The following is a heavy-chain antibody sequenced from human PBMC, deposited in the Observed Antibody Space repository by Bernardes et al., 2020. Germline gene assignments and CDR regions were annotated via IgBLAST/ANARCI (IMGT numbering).Heavy chain of an antibody. CDR1: GFTFSSYA. CDR2: ISGSGGST. J-gene: IGHJ4*02. V-gene: IGHV3-23*01. D-gene: IGHD6-19*01. Sequence: GGSLRLSCAASGFTFSSYAMSWVRQAPGKGLEWVSAISGSGGSTYYADSVKGRFTISRDNAKNTLYLQMNSLRAEDTAVYYCARDPRLISSGWYDPPTDWGQGTLVTVSS. CDR3: ARDPRLISSGWYDPPTD.